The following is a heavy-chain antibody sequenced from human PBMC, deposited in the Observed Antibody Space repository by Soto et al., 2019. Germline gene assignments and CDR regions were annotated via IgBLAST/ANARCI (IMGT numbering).Heavy chain of an antibody. V-gene: IGHV3-15*01. CDR1: GFSFSNAW. D-gene: IGHD5-18*01. CDR3: AAGYGRTEFDY. CDR2: IISKTDGGAT. J-gene: IGHJ4*02. Sequence: EVQLVESGGGLVKPGGSLRLSCAASGFSFSNAWMSWVRQAPGKGLEWVGRIISKTDGGATDYAAPVKGRFTISRDASRNTLYLQMNSLRTEDTAVYSCAAGYGRTEFDYWGQGTLVTVSS.